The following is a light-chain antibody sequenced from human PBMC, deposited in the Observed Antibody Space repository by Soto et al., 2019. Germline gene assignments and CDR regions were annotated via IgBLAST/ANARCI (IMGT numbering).Light chain of an antibody. V-gene: IGKV1-5*03. Sequence: DIQMTQAPSTLSASVGDRVTITGRASQSISGWLAWYQQKPGKAPNLLIYKASTLESGVPSRFSGSGSGTEFTLTISSLQPDDFATYYCQQYNSYPYTFGQGTRLENK. J-gene: IGKJ5*01. CDR1: QSISGW. CDR3: QQYNSYPYT. CDR2: KAS.